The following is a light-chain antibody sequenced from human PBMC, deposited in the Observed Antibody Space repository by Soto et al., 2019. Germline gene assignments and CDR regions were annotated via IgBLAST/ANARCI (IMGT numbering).Light chain of an antibody. J-gene: IGKJ5*01. V-gene: IGKV3D-20*02. CDR3: QQRSNFIT. CDR1: QSVSSSY. CDR2: DAS. Sequence: EIVFTQSPGTLSLSPGERATLSCRASQSVSSSYLAWYQQKPGQAPRLLIYDASNRATAIPARFSGSGSGTDFTLTISSLEPEDFAVYYCQQRSNFITFGQGTRLEIK.